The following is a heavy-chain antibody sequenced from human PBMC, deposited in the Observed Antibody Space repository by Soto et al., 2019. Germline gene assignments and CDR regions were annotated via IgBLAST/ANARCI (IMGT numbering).Heavy chain of an antibody. CDR3: ARVMELAYYYFWSGYFGLMDV. Sequence: GGSLRLSCAASGFTFSSYSMNWVRQAPGKGLEWVSSISSSSSYIYYADSVKGRFTISRDNAKNSLYLQMNSLRAEDTAVYYCARVMELAYYYFWSGYFGLMDVPCQGPSVTVS. CDR1: GFTFSSYS. V-gene: IGHV3-21*01. CDR2: ISSSSSYI. D-gene: IGHD3-3*01. J-gene: IGHJ6*02.